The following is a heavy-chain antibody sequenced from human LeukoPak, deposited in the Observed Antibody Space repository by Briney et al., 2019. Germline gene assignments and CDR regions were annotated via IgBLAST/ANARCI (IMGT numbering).Heavy chain of an antibody. Sequence: SETLSLTCTVSGGSISGYYWSWIRQPPGKGLEWIGEINHSGSTNYNPSLKSRVTISVDTSKNQFSLKLSSVTPADTAVYYCARGSKYYYDSSGSTHYGMDVWGQGTTVTVSS. D-gene: IGHD3-22*01. J-gene: IGHJ6*02. CDR1: GGSISGYY. V-gene: IGHV4-34*01. CDR3: ARGSKYYYDSSGSTHYGMDV. CDR2: INHSGST.